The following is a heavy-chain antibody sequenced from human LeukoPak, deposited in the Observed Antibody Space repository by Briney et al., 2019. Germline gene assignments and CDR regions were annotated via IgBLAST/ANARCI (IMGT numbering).Heavy chain of an antibody. V-gene: IGHV4-34*01. D-gene: IGHD2-8*02. J-gene: IGHJ5*02. CDR2: INHSGST. CDR1: GGSFSGYY. CDR3: ARGRGRHHIVLVVYATPNWFDP. Sequence: PSETLSLTCAVYGGSFSGYYWSWIRQPPGKGLEWIGEINHSGSTNYNPSLKSRVTISVDTSKNHFSLKLSSVPAADTAVYYCARGRGRHHIVLVVYATPNWFDPWGQGTLVTVSS.